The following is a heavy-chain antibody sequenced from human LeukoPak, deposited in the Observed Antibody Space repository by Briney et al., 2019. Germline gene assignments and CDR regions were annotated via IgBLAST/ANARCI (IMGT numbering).Heavy chain of an antibody. Sequence: SETLSLTGTVSGGSISSYYWSWIRQPPGKGLEWIGYIYYSGSTNYNPSLKSRVTISVDTSKNQFSLRLSSVTAADTAVYYCARCIAAAGRTFDIWGQGTMVTVSS. CDR3: ARCIAAAGRTFDI. CDR2: IYYSGST. J-gene: IGHJ3*02. CDR1: GGSISSYY. V-gene: IGHV4-59*08. D-gene: IGHD6-13*01.